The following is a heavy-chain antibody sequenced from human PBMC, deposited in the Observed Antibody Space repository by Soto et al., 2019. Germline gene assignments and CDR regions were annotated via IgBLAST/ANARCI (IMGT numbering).Heavy chain of an antibody. J-gene: IGHJ6*02. Sequence: GGSLRLSCAASGFTFRSYAMHWVRQAPGKGLECVAVISHDGSNKFYRDYVKGRFTISRDNSKNTLYLQINSLRYEDTAVYYCARGDREDIAVVIGVRPGEYGVDVWGQGATVTVSS. V-gene: IGHV3-30-3*01. CDR2: ISHDGSNK. CDR3: ARGDREDIAVVIGVRPGEYGVDV. CDR1: GFTFRSYA. D-gene: IGHD2-15*01.